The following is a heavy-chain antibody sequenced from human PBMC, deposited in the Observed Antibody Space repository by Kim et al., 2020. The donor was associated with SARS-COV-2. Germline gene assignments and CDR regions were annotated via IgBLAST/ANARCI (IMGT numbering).Heavy chain of an antibody. V-gene: IGHV3-74*01. Sequence: GGSLRLSCAASGFTFSSYWMHWVRQAPGKGLVWVSRINSDGSSTSYADSVKGRFTISRDNAKNTLYLQMNSLRAEDTAVYYCARGGPSEYYDFWSGYYNGGTNYGMDVWGQGTTVTVSS. J-gene: IGHJ6*02. CDR3: ARGGPSEYYDFWSGYYNGGTNYGMDV. CDR2: INSDGSST. D-gene: IGHD3-3*01. CDR1: GFTFSSYW.